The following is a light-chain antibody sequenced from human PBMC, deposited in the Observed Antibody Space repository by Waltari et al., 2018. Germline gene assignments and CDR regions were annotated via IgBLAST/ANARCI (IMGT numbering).Light chain of an antibody. CDR2: GAS. Sequence: DIVLTQSPGTLSMSPGERATLPCRASQSVRNNYLAWYQHKPGQSPRLLIYGASSRATDTPDRFSGSGSGTDFTLAISRLEPEDFAVYYCQQYGSSPWTFGQGARVEIK. CDR3: QQYGSSPWT. CDR1: QSVRNNY. J-gene: IGKJ1*01. V-gene: IGKV3-20*01.